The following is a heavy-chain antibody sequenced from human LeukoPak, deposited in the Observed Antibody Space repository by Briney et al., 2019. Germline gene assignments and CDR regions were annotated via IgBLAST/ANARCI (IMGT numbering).Heavy chain of an antibody. CDR2: INPNSGGT. Sequence: GASVKVSCKASGYTFTGYYMHWVRQAPGQGLEWMGWINPNSGGTNYAQKFQGRVTMTRDTSISTAYMELSRLRSDDTAVYYCARDPGDDYNPLDYWGQGTLVTVSS. CDR1: GYTFTGYY. D-gene: IGHD5-24*01. CDR3: ARDPGDDYNPLDY. V-gene: IGHV1-2*02. J-gene: IGHJ4*02.